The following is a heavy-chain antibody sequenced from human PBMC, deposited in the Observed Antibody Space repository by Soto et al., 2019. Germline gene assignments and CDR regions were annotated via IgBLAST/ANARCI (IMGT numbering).Heavy chain of an antibody. CDR2: INPSGGST. Sequence: QVQLVQSGAEVKKPGASVKVSCKASGYTFTSYYMHWVRQAPGQGLEWMGIINPSGGSTSYAQKFQGRVTMTRDTSTSTVYMVLSSLRSEDTAVYYCARTLGTPHTEGEVDYWGQGTLVTVSS. V-gene: IGHV1-46*01. J-gene: IGHJ4*02. D-gene: IGHD3-16*01. CDR3: ARTLGTPHTEGEVDY. CDR1: GYTFTSYY.